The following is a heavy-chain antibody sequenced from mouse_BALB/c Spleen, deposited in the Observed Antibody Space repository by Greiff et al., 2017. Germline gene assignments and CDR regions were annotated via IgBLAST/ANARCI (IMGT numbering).Heavy chain of an antibody. CDR2: IYPANGNT. D-gene: IGHD1-1*01. J-gene: IGHJ2*01. CDR1: GFNFKDTY. Sequence: LVESGAELVKPGASVKLSCTASGFNFKDTYMHWVRQRPEQGLEWIGWIYPANGNTKYDEKFQGKATITTDTSSNTAYLQLSRLTSEDTAVYYCARIYYYASRGDMDYWGQGTTLTVSS. V-gene: IGHV14-3*02. CDR3: ARIYYYASRGDMDY.